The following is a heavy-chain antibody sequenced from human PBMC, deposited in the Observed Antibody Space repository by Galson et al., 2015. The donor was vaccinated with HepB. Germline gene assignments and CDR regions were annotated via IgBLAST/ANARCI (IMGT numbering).Heavy chain of an antibody. J-gene: IGHJ4*02. V-gene: IGHV4-59*01. CDR3: VRGDVDIATAHSFDY. CDR1: GGSMKKYY. Sequence: ETLSLTCTVSGGSMKKYYWSWIRQSPGRGLEWIGYVYHTGSTNYSPSLNSRVTISVDTSKSQFSLKLRSVTAADTAVYYCVRGDVDIATAHSFDYWAQGTLVTVSS. D-gene: IGHD2-21*01. CDR2: VYHTGST.